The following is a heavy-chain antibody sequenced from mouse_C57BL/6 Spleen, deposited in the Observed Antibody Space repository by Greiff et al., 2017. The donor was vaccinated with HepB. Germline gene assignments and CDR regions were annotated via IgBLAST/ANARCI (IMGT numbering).Heavy chain of an antibody. J-gene: IGHJ4*01. D-gene: IGHD2-4*01. CDR2: IRSKSSNYAT. CDR1: GFTFNTYA. V-gene: IGHV10-3*01. CDR3: VRDQDYQSPYYYAMDY. Sequence: EVQRVESGGGLVQPKGSLKLSCAASGFTFNTYAIHWVRQAPGTGLEWVARIRSKSSNYATYYADSVKDRFTISRDDSQSMLYLQMNNLKTEDTAMYYCVRDQDYQSPYYYAMDYGGPGTSVTVSS.